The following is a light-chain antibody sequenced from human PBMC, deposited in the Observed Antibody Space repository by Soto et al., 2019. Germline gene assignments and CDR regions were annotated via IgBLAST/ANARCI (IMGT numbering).Light chain of an antibody. CDR1: QGINSD. V-gene: IGKV1-13*02. J-gene: IGKJ3*01. Sequence: AIQLTQSPSSLSASVGDRVNITCRASQGINSDLAWYQQQPGKAPKLLIYDASSLDSGVPSRFSGSGSGTDFTLTISSLQPEDFATYYCQQFNSYPRTFGPGTKVDIK. CDR2: DAS. CDR3: QQFNSYPRT.